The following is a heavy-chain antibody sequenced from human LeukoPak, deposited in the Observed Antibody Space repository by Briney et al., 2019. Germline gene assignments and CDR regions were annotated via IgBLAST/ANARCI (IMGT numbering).Heavy chain of an antibody. CDR1: GFTFSSYG. J-gene: IGHJ4*02. D-gene: IGHD1-26*01. CDR3: AKDHPRPGIVDGNKFDY. V-gene: IGHV3-23*01. Sequence: GGSLRLSCAASGFTFSSYGMNWVRQAPGKGLQWVSAISASGASTYYADSVKGRFTISRDNSKSTLYLQMNSLRAEDTAVYYCAKDHPRPGIVDGNKFDYWGQGTLVTVSS. CDR2: ISASGAST.